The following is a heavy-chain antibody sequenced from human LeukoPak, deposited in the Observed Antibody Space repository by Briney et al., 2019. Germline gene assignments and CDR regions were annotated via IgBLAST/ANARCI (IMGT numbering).Heavy chain of an antibody. CDR2: IKQDGSEK. Sequence: GGSLRLSCAASGFTFSSYWMSWVRQAPGKGLEWVANIKQDGSEKYYVDSVKGRFTISRDNAKNSLYLQMNSLRAEDTAVYYCARAYYYDSSGYYGSLDYWGQGTLVTVSS. D-gene: IGHD3-22*01. J-gene: IGHJ4*02. CDR1: GFTFSSYW. V-gene: IGHV3-7*01. CDR3: ARAYYYDSSGYYGSLDY.